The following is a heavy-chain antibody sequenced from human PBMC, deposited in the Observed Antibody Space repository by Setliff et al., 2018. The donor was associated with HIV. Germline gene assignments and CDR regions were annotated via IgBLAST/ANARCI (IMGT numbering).Heavy chain of an antibody. V-gene: IGHV1-46*01. J-gene: IGHJ4*02. CDR2: INPSVGST. Sequence: ASVKVSCKASGYTFTTYYMHWVRQAPGQGLEWMAVINPSVGSTNFAQMFQGRVTMTRDTSTSTVYMELSSLRSEDTAVYYCARDPLDGDGPFDYWGQGTRVTSPQ. D-gene: IGHD7-27*01. CDR3: ARDPLDGDGPFDY. CDR1: GYTFTTYY.